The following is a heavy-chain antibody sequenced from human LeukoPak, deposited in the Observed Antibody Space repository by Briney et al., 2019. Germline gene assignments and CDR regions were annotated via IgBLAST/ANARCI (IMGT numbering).Heavy chain of an antibody. D-gene: IGHD2-15*01. CDR3: ARGTCSGGSCYWAPGY. J-gene: IGHJ4*02. CDR2: ISAYNGNT. V-gene: IGHV1-18*01. Sequence: GASVKVSCKASGYTFASHGISWGRQAPGQGLEWMGWISAYNGNTNYAQKLQGRVTMTTDTSTSTAYMELRSLRSDDTAVYYCARGTCSGGSCYWAPGYWGQGTLVTVSS. CDR1: GYTFASHG.